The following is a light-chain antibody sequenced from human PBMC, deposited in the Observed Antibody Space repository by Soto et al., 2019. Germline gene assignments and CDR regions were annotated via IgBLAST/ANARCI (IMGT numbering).Light chain of an antibody. CDR2: DVS. V-gene: IGLV2-14*03. Sequence: QSALTQPASVSGSPGQSITISCTGTSSDVGGYNFVSWYQHHPGKAPKLIIYDVSNRPSGVSNRFSGSKSGNTASLTISRLQAEDDADYYCTSYTTSFTYVFGTGTKVTVL. CDR3: TSYTTSFTYV. J-gene: IGLJ1*01. CDR1: SSDVGGYNF.